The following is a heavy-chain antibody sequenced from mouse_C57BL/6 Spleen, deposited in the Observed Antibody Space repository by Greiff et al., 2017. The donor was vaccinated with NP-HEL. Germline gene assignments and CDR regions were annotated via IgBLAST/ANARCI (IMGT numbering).Heavy chain of an antibody. V-gene: IGHV1-26*01. Sequence: VQLQQSGPELVKPGASVKISCKASGYTFTDYYMNWVKQSHGKSLEWIGDINPNNGGTSYNQKFKGKATLTVDKSSSTAYMELRSLTSEDSAVYYCARSDDSYAMDYWGQGTSVTVSS. CDR3: ARSDDSYAMDY. D-gene: IGHD2-3*01. CDR2: INPNNGGT. CDR1: GYTFTDYY. J-gene: IGHJ4*01.